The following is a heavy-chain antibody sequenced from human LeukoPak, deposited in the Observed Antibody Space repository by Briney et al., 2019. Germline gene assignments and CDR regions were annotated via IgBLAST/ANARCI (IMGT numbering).Heavy chain of an antibody. CDR1: GFTFRNYA. V-gene: IGHV3-23*01. CDR2: ISDDGTST. CDR3: AKDRGKAAAGWLDP. Sequence: GGSLRLSCAASGFTFRNYAMSWVRQAPGKGLEWVSAISDDGTSTFYADSVKGRFTISRDNSYNTLYLQMNTLTAENTAIYYCAKDRGKAAAGWLDPWGQGTLVTVSS. J-gene: IGHJ5*02. D-gene: IGHD6-13*01.